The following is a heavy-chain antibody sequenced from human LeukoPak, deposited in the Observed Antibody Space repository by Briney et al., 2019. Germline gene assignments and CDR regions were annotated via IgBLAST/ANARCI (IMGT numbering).Heavy chain of an antibody. CDR3: ARGVRYLKYYFDY. J-gene: IGHJ4*02. D-gene: IGHD3-9*01. CDR1: GGSISSYY. V-gene: IGHV4-59*01. CDR2: IYYSGST. Sequence: LETLSLTCTVSGGSISSYYWSWIRQPPGKGLEWIGYIYYSGSTNYNPSLKSRVAISVDTSKNQFSLKLSSVTAADTAVYYCARGVRYLKYYFDYWGQGTLVTVSS.